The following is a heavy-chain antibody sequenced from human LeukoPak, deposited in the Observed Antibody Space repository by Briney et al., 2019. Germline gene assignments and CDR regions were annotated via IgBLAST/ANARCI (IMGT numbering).Heavy chain of an antibody. CDR1: GFTVSDNY. V-gene: IGHV3-53*01. CDR3: VRGLAAAGTNY. Sequence: GGSLRLSCAATGFTVSDNYMSWVRQAPGKGLEWVSLIYSGGGTYYADSVKGRFTISRDISKNTLYLQMNSLRAEDTAVYYCVRGLAAAGTNYWGQGTLVTVSS. CDR2: IYSGGGT. J-gene: IGHJ4*02. D-gene: IGHD6-13*01.